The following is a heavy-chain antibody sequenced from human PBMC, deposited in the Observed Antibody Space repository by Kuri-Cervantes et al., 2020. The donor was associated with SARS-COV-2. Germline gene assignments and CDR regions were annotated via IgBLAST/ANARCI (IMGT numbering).Heavy chain of an antibody. J-gene: IGHJ6*02. CDR2: INHSGST. D-gene: IGHD5-18*01. Sequence: SQTLSLTCAVYGGSFSGYYWSWIRQPPGKGLEWIGEINHSGSTNYSPSLKSRVTISVDTSKNQFSLKLSSVTAADTAVYYCARDPSGYSYGIYYYGMDVWGQGTTVTVSS. V-gene: IGHV4-34*01. CDR3: ARDPSGYSYGIYYYGMDV. CDR1: GGSFSGYY.